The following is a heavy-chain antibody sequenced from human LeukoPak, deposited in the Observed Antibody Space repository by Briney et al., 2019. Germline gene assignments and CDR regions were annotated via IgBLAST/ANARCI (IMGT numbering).Heavy chain of an antibody. Sequence: ASVQVSCQASGGTFSSYAISWVRQAPGQGLEWMGGIIPIFGTANYAQKFQGRVTITADESTSTAYVELSSLRSEDTAVYYCAREGIGYCTNGVCPDYWGQGTLVTVSS. CDR2: IIPIFGTA. D-gene: IGHD2-8*01. CDR1: GGTFSSYA. J-gene: IGHJ4*02. CDR3: AREGIGYCTNGVCPDY. V-gene: IGHV1-69*01.